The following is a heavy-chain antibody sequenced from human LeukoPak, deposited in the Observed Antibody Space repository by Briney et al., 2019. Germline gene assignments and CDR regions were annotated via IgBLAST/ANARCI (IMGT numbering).Heavy chain of an antibody. CDR1: GGSFSGYY. CDR3: AREEVRGVIGGNYMDV. J-gene: IGHJ6*03. V-gene: IGHV4-34*01. Sequence: SETLSLTCAVYGGSFSGYYWSWIRQPPGKGLEWIGEINHSGSTNYNPSLKSRVTISLDTSKNQLSLKLSSVTAAETAVYFCAREEVRGVIGGNYMDVWGKGTTVTVSS. D-gene: IGHD3-10*01. CDR2: INHSGST.